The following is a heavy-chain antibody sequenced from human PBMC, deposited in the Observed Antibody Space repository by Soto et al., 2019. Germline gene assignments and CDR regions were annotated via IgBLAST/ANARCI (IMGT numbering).Heavy chain of an antibody. Sequence: PGGSLRLSCAASGFTFSSYAMNWVRQAPGKGLEWVSGISGSGGSTYYADSVKGRFTISRDNSKNTLYLQMNSLRAEDTAVYHCAKKSESYFDYWGQGTLVTVSS. CDR1: GFTFSSYA. V-gene: IGHV3-23*01. J-gene: IGHJ4*02. CDR3: AKKSESYFDY. CDR2: ISGSGGST. D-gene: IGHD3-3*01.